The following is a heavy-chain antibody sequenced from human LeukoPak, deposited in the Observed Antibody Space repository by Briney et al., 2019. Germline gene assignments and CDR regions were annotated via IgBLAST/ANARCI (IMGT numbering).Heavy chain of an antibody. CDR1: GDSISSYGYS. Sequence: PSETLSLTCAVSGDSISSYGYSWSWIRQPPGKGLEWIGYIYHGGSAYYSPSLKSRANISVDKSKNQFSLNLSSVTAADTAVYYCARYFSGGQFKWFDPWGQGTLVTVSS. CDR2: IYHGGSA. J-gene: IGHJ5*02. V-gene: IGHV4-30-2*01. CDR3: ARYFSGGQFKWFDP. D-gene: IGHD1-26*01.